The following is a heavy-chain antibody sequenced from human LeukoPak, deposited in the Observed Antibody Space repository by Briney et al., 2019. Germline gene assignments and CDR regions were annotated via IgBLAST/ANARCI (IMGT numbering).Heavy chain of an antibody. J-gene: IGHJ4*02. CDR3: ARGYSGTYRIDY. CDR1: GFTFSSYW. D-gene: IGHD1-26*01. V-gene: IGHV3-74*01. Sequence: HPGGSLRLSCAASGFTFSSYWMHWVRQAPGKGLVWVSRINSDGSSTSYADSVKGRFTISRDNAKNTLSLQMNSLRADDTAVYYCARGYSGTYRIDYWGQGTLVTVSS. CDR2: INSDGSST.